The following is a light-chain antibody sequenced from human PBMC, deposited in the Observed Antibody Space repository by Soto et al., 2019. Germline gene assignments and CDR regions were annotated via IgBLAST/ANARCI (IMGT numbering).Light chain of an antibody. CDR1: QTISNF. CDR2: AAS. Sequence: DLQMTQSPSSLSASVGDRVTITCRASQTISNFLNWYQQKPGKAPKLLIYAASRLQSGVPSRFSGSGSGTDFTLTISSLQPEDFATYFCQKSYSPPYTFGQGTKLESK. CDR3: QKSYSPPYT. J-gene: IGKJ2*01. V-gene: IGKV1-39*01.